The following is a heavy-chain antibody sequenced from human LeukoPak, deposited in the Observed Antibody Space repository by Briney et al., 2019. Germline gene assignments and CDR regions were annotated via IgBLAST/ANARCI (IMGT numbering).Heavy chain of an antibody. CDR1: GFALSSHW. CDR3: ARNNGMDV. Sequence: PGGSLRLSRAASGFALSSHWMTWVRQIPGRGPEWVANVNRDGGETYYLDSVKGRFTISKDNAKNSLYLQMNSLRAEDTALYHCARNNGMDVWGQGTTVIVSS. CDR2: VNRDGGET. J-gene: IGHJ6*02. V-gene: IGHV3-7*03.